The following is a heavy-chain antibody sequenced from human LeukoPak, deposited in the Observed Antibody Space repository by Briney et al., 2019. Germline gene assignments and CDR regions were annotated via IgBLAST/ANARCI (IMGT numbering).Heavy chain of an antibody. CDR1: GFSSSNYA. J-gene: IGHJ4*02. Sequence: GGSLRLSCAVSGFSSSNYAMSWVRQAPGKGLEWVSSITSSGDDTSYAASVKGRFTISRDNTWDTVFLQMNSLKVDDTAVYYCAFDWGFGYWGQGTLVTVSS. V-gene: IGHV3-23*01. D-gene: IGHD3-16*01. CDR3: AFDWGFGY. CDR2: ITSSGDDT.